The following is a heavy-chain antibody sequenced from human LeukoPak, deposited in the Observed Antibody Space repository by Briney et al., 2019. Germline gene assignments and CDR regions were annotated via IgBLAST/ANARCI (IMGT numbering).Heavy chain of an antibody. J-gene: IGHJ4*02. Sequence: GASVKVSCKASGGTFSSYAISWVRQAPGQGLEWMGGIIPIFGTANYAQKFQGRVTITADKSTSTAYMELCSLRSEDTAVYYCARVGDYGDYSFDYWGQGTLVTVSS. CDR3: ARVGDYGDYSFDY. CDR2: IIPIFGTA. V-gene: IGHV1-69*06. CDR1: GGTFSSYA. D-gene: IGHD4-17*01.